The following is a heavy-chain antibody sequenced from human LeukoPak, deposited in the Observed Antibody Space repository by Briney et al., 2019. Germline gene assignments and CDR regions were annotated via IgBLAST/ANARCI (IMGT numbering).Heavy chain of an antibody. D-gene: IGHD5-12*01. CDR1: GFALSNAW. V-gene: IGHV3-15*01. CDR2: IKSKTDGGIS. CDR3: TTGGYGGQFDY. Sequence: GGSLTLLCALSGFALSNAWMIWVRQAPGKGLEWVGRIKSKTDGGISDYAAPVKGRFTISNDDSKNTLYLQMNRLNTEDTAVYYCTTGGYGGQFDYWGQGTLVTVSS. J-gene: IGHJ4*02.